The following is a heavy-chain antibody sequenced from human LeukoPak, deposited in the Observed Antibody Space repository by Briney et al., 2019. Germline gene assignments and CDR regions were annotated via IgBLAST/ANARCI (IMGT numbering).Heavy chain of an antibody. Sequence: GGSLRLSCAASGFKFGDYAMHWVRQAPGKGLERVSGISWNSDVIDYADSVKGRFTISRDNAKNSLFLQMNSLRVEDTALYYCAKVRPPGSYYNLAIEYWGQGTLVTASS. CDR3: AKVRPPGSYYNLAIEY. D-gene: IGHD3-10*01. J-gene: IGHJ4*02. CDR1: GFKFGDYA. V-gene: IGHV3-9*01. CDR2: ISWNSDVI.